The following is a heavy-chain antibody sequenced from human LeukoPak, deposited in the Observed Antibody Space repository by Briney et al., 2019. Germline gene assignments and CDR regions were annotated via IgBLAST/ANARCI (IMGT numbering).Heavy chain of an antibody. CDR3: AIDPNWGTHS. CDR2: IGNNGGGI. D-gene: IGHD7-27*01. CDR1: GFTFSTYT. Sequence: GGSLRLSCAASGFTFSTYTMYWVRHPPGKRLEWVSIIGNNGGGIHYADSVKGRFTISRDNFKNALYLQMNSLRVEDTAVYYCAIDPNWGTHSRGQGVLVTVSS. V-gene: IGHV3-23*01. J-gene: IGHJ5*01.